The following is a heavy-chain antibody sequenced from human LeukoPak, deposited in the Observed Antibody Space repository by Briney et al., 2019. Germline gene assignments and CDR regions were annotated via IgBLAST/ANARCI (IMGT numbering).Heavy chain of an antibody. CDR3: ARDWTVYCSGGSCSVDY. J-gene: IGHJ4*02. D-gene: IGHD2-15*01. V-gene: IGHV1-69*06. CDR1: GGIFSSHA. Sequence: SVKVSCTASGGIFSSHAINWVRQAPGQGLEWMGGIIPLYGTAHYAQKFQGRVTLTADKSTKTAYMELSSLRSDDTAVYYCARDWTVYCSGGSCSVDYWGQGTLVTVSS. CDR2: IIPLYGTA.